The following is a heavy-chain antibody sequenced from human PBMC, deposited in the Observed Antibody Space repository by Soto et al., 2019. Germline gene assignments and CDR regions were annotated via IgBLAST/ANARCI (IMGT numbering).Heavy chain of an antibody. V-gene: IGHV4-59*01. CDR1: GGSISSYY. CDR3: ARRYGTTCDY. CDR2: IYYSGST. D-gene: IGHD1-7*01. Sequence: QVQLQESGPGLVQPSETLSLTCTVSGGSISSYYWSWIRQPPGKGLEWIGYIYYSGSTNYNPSLKSRVTISVDTSKNQFSLKLSSVTAADTAVYYCARRYGTTCDYWGQGTLVTVSS. J-gene: IGHJ4*02.